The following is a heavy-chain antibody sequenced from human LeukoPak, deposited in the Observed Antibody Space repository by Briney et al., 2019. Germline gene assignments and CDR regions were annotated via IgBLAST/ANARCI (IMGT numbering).Heavy chain of an antibody. D-gene: IGHD6-13*01. CDR2: ISWNSGSI. J-gene: IGHJ4*02. Sequence: GGSPRLSCAASGFTFDDYAMHWVRQAPGKGLEWVSGISWNSGSIGYADSVKGRFTISRDNAKNSLYLQMNSLRAEDMALYYCAKDIRPGCSSSWYGVGPYFDYWGQGTLVTVSS. CDR3: AKDIRPGCSSSWYGVGPYFDY. V-gene: IGHV3-9*03. CDR1: GFTFDDYA.